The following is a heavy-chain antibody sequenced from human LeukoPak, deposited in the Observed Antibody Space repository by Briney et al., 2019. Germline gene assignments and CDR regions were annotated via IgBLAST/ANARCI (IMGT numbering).Heavy chain of an antibody. J-gene: IGHJ6*02. Sequence: GSSLRLSCAAYGFTFSSYAVHSVRPAPGKGLGLVAAIPYEGRNKYYAATVKGRFTISTDNTKNTLYLQMNSLRAEDTAVYYCARDLLSYYDWWCGYAEVRSRYYYFGMDVWGQGAAVTVSS. D-gene: IGHD3-3*01. CDR1: GFTFSSYA. V-gene: IGHV3-30*04. CDR2: IPYEGRNK. CDR3: ARDLLSYYDWWCGYAEVRSRYYYFGMDV.